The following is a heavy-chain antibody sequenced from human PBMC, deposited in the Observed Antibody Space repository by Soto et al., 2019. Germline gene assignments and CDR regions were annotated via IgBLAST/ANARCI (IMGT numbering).Heavy chain of an antibody. V-gene: IGHV3-15*07. CDR2: IKSKTDGGTT. CDR1: GFTFSNAW. CDR3: TTSPTGAYYYDSSGYFGDAFDI. D-gene: IGHD3-22*01. J-gene: IGHJ3*02. Sequence: GGSLRLSCAASGFTFSNAWMNWVRQAPGKGLEWVGRIKSKTDGGTTHYAAPVKGRFTISRDDSKNTLYLQMNSLKTEDTAVYYCTTSPTGAYYYDSSGYFGDAFDIWGQGTMVTVSS.